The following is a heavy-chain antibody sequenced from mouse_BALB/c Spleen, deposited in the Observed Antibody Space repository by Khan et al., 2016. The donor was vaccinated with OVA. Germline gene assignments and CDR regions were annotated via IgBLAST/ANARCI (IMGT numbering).Heavy chain of an antibody. V-gene: IGHV2-6*02. CDR2: TWSDGIT. Sequence: QVQLKESGPGLVVPSQSLSITCTVSGFSLTSYGVHWVRQLPGKGLEWLVVTWSDGITTYNSALKSRLSIRKYNSKSQVFLNMTILQTDDTAMYYCARKRYGYAMDYWCQGTSVTVSS. CDR1: GFSLTSYG. D-gene: IGHD2-14*01. CDR3: ARKRYGYAMDY. J-gene: IGHJ4*01.